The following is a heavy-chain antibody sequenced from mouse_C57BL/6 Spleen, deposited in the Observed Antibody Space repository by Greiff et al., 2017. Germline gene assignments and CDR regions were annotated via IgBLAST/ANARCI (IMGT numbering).Heavy chain of an antibody. CDR1: GFTFSSYA. D-gene: IGHD2-4*01. V-gene: IGHV5-9-1*02. CDR2: ISSGGDYI. Sequence: EVKVVESGEGLVKPGGSLKLSCAASGFTFSSYAMSWVRQTPEKRLEWVAYISSGGDYIYYADTVKGRFTISRDNARNTLYLQMSSLKSEDTAMYYCTREEYDYDEASYYYAMDYWGQGTSVTVSS. J-gene: IGHJ4*01. CDR3: TREEYDYDEASYYYAMDY.